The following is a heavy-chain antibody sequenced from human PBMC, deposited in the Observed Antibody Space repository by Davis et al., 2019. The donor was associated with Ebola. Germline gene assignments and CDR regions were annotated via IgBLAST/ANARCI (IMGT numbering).Heavy chain of an antibody. Sequence: GGSLRLSCAASGFSFSTSAMDWVRQAPGKGLEWLSYISGSSSAIYYADSVKGRFIISRDNAKNTLYLQMNSLTDEDTAVYYCASQVGLTYNWFDPWGQGTLVTVSS. J-gene: IGHJ5*02. CDR1: GFSFSTSA. V-gene: IGHV3-48*02. D-gene: IGHD1-26*01. CDR2: ISGSSSAI. CDR3: ASQVGLTYNWFDP.